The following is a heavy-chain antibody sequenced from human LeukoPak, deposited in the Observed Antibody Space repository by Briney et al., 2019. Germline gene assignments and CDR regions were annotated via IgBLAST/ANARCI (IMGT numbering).Heavy chain of an antibody. J-gene: IGHJ3*02. CDR3: ARSLERFLEWLPDAFDI. Sequence: GGSLRLSCAASGFTFSTYSMNWVRQAPGKGLEWVSSISSSSSYIYYADSVKGRFTISRDNAKNSLYLQMNSLRAEDTAVYYCARSLERFLEWLPDAFDIWGQGTMVTVSS. CDR1: GFTFSTYS. D-gene: IGHD3-3*01. V-gene: IGHV3-21*01. CDR2: ISSSSSYI.